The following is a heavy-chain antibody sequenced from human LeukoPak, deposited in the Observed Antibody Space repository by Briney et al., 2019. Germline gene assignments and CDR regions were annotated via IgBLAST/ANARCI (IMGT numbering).Heavy chain of an antibody. D-gene: IGHD4-17*01. CDR1: GFTFSSYG. V-gene: IGHV3-30*18. CDR2: ISYDGSNK. CDR3: AKDITVTGYGMDV. J-gene: IGHJ6*02. Sequence: GGSLRLSCAASGFTFSSYGMHWVRQAPGKGLEWVAVISYDGSNKYYADSVKGRFTISRDNSKNTLYLQMNSLRAEDTAVYYCAKDITVTGYGMDVWGQGTTVTVSS.